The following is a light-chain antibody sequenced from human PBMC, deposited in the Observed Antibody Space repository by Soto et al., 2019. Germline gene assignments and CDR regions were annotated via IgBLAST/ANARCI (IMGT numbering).Light chain of an antibody. CDR2: TNT. CDR3: AAWHDSLSGVP. CDR1: RPSIGSNH. Sequence: QSVLTQPPSASGTPGQRVTISCSGSRPSIGSNHVYWYQQLPGMAPKLLFATNTQRPSGVPDRFSASWSGTSASLAISGLRSEDAADFSCAAWHDSLSGVPFGGGAKLTVL. J-gene: IGLJ2*01. V-gene: IGLV1-47*02.